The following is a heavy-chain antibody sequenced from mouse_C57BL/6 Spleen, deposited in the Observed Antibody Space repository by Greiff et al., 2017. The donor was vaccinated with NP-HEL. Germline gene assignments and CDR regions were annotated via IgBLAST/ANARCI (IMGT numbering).Heavy chain of an antibody. Sequence: VQRVESGPGLVAPSQSLSITCTVSGFSLTSYGVHWVRQPPGKGLEWLVVIWSDGSTTYNSALKSRLSISKDNSKSQVFLKMNSLQTDDTAMYYCAREDSNYGAYYYAMDYWGQGTSVTVSS. CDR2: IWSDGST. V-gene: IGHV2-6*03. J-gene: IGHJ4*01. D-gene: IGHD2-5*01. CDR3: AREDSNYGAYYYAMDY. CDR1: GFSLTSYG.